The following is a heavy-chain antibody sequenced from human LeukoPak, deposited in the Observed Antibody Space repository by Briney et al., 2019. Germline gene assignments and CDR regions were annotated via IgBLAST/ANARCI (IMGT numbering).Heavy chain of an antibody. V-gene: IGHV3-74*01. D-gene: IGHD2/OR15-2a*01. CDR2: VNSDGSAT. J-gene: IGHJ4*02. CDR1: GFIFTKYW. CDR3: TIFYEPN. Sequence: PGGSLRLSCAASGFIFTKYWMHWVRQAPGKGLVWVSHVNSDGSATSYADSVKGRFTISRDNAKNSVYLHMNSLRVEDTAVYYCTIFYEPNWGQGTRVPVSS.